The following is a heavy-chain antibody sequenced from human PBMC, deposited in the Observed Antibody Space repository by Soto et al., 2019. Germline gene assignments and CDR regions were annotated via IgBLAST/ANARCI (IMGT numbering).Heavy chain of an antibody. CDR2: IDPTDSHP. V-gene: IGHV5-10-1*01. D-gene: IGHD3-10*01. CDR1: GYSFTSYW. Sequence: GESLKISCEASGYSFTSYWINWVRQVPGKGLEWMGRIDPTDSHPNYSPSFQGHVSVSVERSVSTAYLQWSSLKASDSAIYYCVRGGTTLPLDVWGQGTTVTVSS. J-gene: IGHJ6*02. CDR3: VRGGTTLPLDV.